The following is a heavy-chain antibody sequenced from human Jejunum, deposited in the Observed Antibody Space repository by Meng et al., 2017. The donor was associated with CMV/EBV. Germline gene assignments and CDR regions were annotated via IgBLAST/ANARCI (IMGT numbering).Heavy chain of an antibody. V-gene: IGHV4-31*02. J-gene: IGHJ6*02. D-gene: IGHD2-15*01. CDR2: VFYSEST. Sequence: GSVTSTSYYGTWIRQHPEKDLEYIGYVFYSESTYFNPSLRSRVSISLDTSKNQFSLRLRSVTAADTAVYYCAREHAAAHYYGFDVWGQGTTVTVSS. CDR3: AREHAAAHYYGFDV. CDR1: GSVTSTSYY.